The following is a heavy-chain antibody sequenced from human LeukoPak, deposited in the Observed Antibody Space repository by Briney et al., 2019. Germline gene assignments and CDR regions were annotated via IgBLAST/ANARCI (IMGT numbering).Heavy chain of an antibody. D-gene: IGHD3-22*01. CDR3: ATMKAYHYDSSGYFFNYFDF. CDR1: GDSVSSNSAA. Sequence: SQTLSLTCAISGDSVSSNSAAWNWIRQSPSRGLEWLGRTYYRSKWYNDYAVSVKSRITINPDTSKNQFSLKVSSVTAADTAVYYCATMKAYHYDSSGYFFNYFDFWGQGTLVTVSS. CDR2: TYYRSKWYN. V-gene: IGHV6-1*01. J-gene: IGHJ4*02.